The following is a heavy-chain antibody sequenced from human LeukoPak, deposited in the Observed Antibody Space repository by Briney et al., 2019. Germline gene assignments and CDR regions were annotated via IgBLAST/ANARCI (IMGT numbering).Heavy chain of an antibody. CDR2: ISSSGSTI. J-gene: IGHJ4*02. CDR3: ARDGIAARRAFDY. Sequence: GGSLRLSCAASGFTFSSYEMNWVRQAPGKGLEWVSYISSSGSTIYYADSVKGRFTISRDNAKNSLYLQVNSLRAEDTAVHYCARDGIAARRAFDYWGQGTLVTVSS. CDR1: GFTFSSYE. V-gene: IGHV3-48*03. D-gene: IGHD6-6*01.